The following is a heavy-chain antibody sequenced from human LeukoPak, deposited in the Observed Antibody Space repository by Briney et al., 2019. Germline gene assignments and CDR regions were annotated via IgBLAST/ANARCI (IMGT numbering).Heavy chain of an antibody. V-gene: IGHV4-59*12. CDR2: IYYSGST. Sequence: SETLSLTCTVSGGSLSNYFWSWIRQPPGKGLEWIGYIYYSGSTNYNPSLKSRVTMSVDTSKNQFSLKLSSVTAADTAVYYCAREPPYYYDSSGYYPFDYWGQGTLVTVSS. D-gene: IGHD3-22*01. CDR1: GGSLSNYF. J-gene: IGHJ4*02. CDR3: AREPPYYYDSSGYYPFDY.